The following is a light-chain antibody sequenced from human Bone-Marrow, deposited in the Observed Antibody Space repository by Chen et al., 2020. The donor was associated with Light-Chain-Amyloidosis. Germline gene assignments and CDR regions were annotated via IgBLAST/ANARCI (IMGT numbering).Light chain of an antibody. J-gene: IGKJ5*01. Sequence: DIQMNQSPSSLSASVGERVIITCRASQFISNYLNWYQQKPGKAPKLLIYTASSLQSGVPSRFSGSGSGTDFTLTISSLQPEDFATYYCQQSYSTLPITFGQGTRLEIK. CDR3: QQSYSTLPIT. V-gene: IGKV1-39*01. CDR2: TAS. CDR1: QFISNY.